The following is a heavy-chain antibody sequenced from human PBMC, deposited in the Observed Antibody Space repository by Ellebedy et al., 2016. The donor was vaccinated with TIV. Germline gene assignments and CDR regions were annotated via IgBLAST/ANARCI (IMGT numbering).Heavy chain of an antibody. V-gene: IGHV1-8*01. CDR1: GYAFPSAD. CDR2: MKPNNGNT. J-gene: IGHJ4*02. D-gene: IGHD3-10*01. Sequence: AASVTVSCKASGYAFPSADINWVRPAAGQGLEWMGWMKPNNGNTDYAQKFRGRVTMTRENTINTAYMELSGLRSEDTAVYYCARRVPYLDYWGQGTLVTVSS. CDR3: ARRVPYLDY.